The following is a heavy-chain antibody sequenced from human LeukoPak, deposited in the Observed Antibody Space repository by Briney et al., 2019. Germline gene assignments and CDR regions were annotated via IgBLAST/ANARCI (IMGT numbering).Heavy chain of an antibody. CDR1: SGSISSSSYH. J-gene: IGHJ6*02. D-gene: IGHD2-15*01. CDR2: IYYRGRT. CDR3: ARQPRYCSGGSCYSYYYGMDV. Sequence: PSETLSLTCTVSSGSISSSSYHWGWIRKPPGKGLEWIGSIYYRGRTYFHQSLISRVTISADTSKNQFSLKLSSVTAADTAVYYCARQPRYCSGGSCYSYYYGMDVWGQGTTVTVSS. V-gene: IGHV4-39*01.